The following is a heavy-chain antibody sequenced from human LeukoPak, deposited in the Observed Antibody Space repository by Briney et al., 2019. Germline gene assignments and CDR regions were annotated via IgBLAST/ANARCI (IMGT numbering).Heavy chain of an antibody. CDR1: GDSISSYY. J-gene: IGHJ3*02. Sequence: PSETLSLTCTVSGDSISSYYWSWIRQPPGKGLEWIGYIDYSGSTNYNPSLKSRVIISVDTSKNQFSLKLTSVTAADTAVYHCARGGQTARDAFDIWGQGTMVTVSS. D-gene: IGHD3-16*01. CDR3: ARGGQTARDAFDI. CDR2: IDYSGST. V-gene: IGHV4-59*01.